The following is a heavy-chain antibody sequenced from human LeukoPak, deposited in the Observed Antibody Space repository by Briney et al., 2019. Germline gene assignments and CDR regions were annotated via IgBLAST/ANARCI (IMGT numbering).Heavy chain of an antibody. J-gene: IGHJ4*02. CDR2: IIPIFGPT. D-gene: IGHD3/OR15-3a*01. V-gene: IGHV1-69*06. CDR3: ATDPHSDCWTGYYWDS. Sequence: GASVSVSCTASGGTSSKYGISWLRQAPGQGLEWMGRIIPIFGPTLYAPQFKGRVTITADTSTETAYVELISLISEDTAVYFCATDPHSDCWTGYYWDSWGRGTLVSVSS. CDR1: GGTSSKYG.